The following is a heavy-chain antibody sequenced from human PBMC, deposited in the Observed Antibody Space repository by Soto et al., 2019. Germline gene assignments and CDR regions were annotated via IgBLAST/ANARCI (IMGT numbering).Heavy chain of an antibody. D-gene: IGHD3-16*01. J-gene: IGHJ2*01. V-gene: IGHV1-3*01. CDR3: AIGGGLSWDFDL. Sequence: QVQLVQSGAEVKKPGASVKVSCKASGYTFTSYAMHWVRQAPGQRLEWMGWINAGNGNTKYSQKFQGRVTITRDTSASTANMELSSMRPEATAVYYCAIGGGLSWDFDLWGRGTLVTVSS. CDR2: INAGNGNT. CDR1: GYTFTSYA.